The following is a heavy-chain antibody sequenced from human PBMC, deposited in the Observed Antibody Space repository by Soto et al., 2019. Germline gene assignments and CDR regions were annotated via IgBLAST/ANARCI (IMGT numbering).Heavy chain of an antibody. CDR2: IKSKTNGETT. CDR3: TTPFSSGWYYDAFDI. D-gene: IGHD6-19*01. V-gene: IGHV3-15*01. J-gene: IGHJ3*02. CDR1: GFAFSDAW. Sequence: EVQLVESGGGLVKPGGSLRLSCAASGFAFSDAWMSWVRQAPGKGLEWVGRIKSKTNGETTDYAAPVEGRFTISRDDSKNTLYLQMNNLKTEDTAVYYCTTPFSSGWYYDAFDIWGQGTVVTVSS.